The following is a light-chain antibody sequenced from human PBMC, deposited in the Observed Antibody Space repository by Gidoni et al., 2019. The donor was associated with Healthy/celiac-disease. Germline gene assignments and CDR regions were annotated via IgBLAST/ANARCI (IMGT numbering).Light chain of an antibody. J-gene: IGKJ1*01. CDR3: QQYNNWPPWT. Sequence: EIMMTQSPATLSVSTGERATLSCRASQSVSSNLAWYQQKPGQAPRLLIYGASTRATGIPARFSGSGSGTEFTLTISSLQSEDFAVYYCQQYNNWPPWTFXQXTKVEIK. CDR1: QSVSSN. V-gene: IGKV3-15*01. CDR2: GAS.